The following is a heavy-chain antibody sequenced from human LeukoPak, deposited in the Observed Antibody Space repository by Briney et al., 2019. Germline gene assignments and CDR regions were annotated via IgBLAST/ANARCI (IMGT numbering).Heavy chain of an antibody. CDR2: ISYDGSNT. CDR3: ANENYYGSGSYADH. V-gene: IGHV3-30*18. J-gene: IGHJ4*02. Sequence: NPGRSLRLSCAASGFTFNNYGMHWVRQAPGKGLEWVAIISYDGSNTYYADSVKGRFTISRDNSKNTLYLQMNSLRAEDTAVYYCANENYYGSGSYADHWGQGTLVTVSS. CDR1: GFTFNNYG. D-gene: IGHD3-10*01.